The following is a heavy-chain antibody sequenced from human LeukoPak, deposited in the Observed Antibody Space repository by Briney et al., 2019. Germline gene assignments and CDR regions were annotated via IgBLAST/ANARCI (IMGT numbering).Heavy chain of an antibody. J-gene: IGHJ4*02. CDR1: GGSISSGGYY. CDR2: IYYSGST. V-gene: IGHV4-31*03. D-gene: IGHD5-12*01. Sequence: SETLSLTCTVSGGSISSGGYYWSWIRQHPGKGLEWIGYIYYSGSTYYNPSLKSRVTISVDTSKNQFSLKLSSVTAADTAVYYCARKVDIGLVYFDYWGQGTLVTVSS. CDR3: ARKVDIGLVYFDY.